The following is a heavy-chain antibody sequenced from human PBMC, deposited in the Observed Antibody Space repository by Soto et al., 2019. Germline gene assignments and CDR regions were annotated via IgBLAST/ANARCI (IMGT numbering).Heavy chain of an antibody. J-gene: IGHJ4*02. CDR2: ISVSGSTE. CDR3: ALMLSSGWYPNPALLY. CDR1: GFIFDSYE. D-gene: IGHD6-19*01. Sequence: EVHLVESGVGLVQPGGSLRLSCAASGFIFDSYEMNWVREAPGQGLEWVAYISVSGSTEHYGDSMKGRFSISRDNTKDILYLQMNTLTAEDTATYYCALMLSSGWYPNPALLYWGQGTPVTVSS. V-gene: IGHV3-48*03.